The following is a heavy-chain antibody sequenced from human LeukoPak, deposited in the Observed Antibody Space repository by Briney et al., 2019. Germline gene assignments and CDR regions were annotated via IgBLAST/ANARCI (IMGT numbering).Heavy chain of an antibody. J-gene: IGHJ4*02. Sequence: RGGSLRLSWAAAGFTFNNYAMNWVRQAPGKGLEWVSSISGGGETTYYADSAKGRFTISRDNSQNTLYLQMNSLRAEDTAVYYCARDYADYVGYFFFDYWGQGTLVTVSS. CDR1: GFTFNNYA. D-gene: IGHD4-17*01. CDR2: ISGGGETT. CDR3: ARDYADYVGYFFFDY. V-gene: IGHV3-23*01.